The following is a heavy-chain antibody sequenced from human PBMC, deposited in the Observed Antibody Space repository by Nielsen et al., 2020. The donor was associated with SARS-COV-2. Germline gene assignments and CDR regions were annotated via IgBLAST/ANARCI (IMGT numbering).Heavy chain of an antibody. CDR3: ARSYSGYDPPWDY. CDR1: GFTFSSYA. V-gene: IGHV3-7*05. Sequence: GESLRISCAASGFTFSSYAMSWVRQAPGKGLEWVANIKQDGSEKYYVDSVKGRFTISRDNAKNSLYLQMNSLRAEDTAVYYCARSYSGYDPPWDYWGQGTLVTVSS. CDR2: IKQDGSEK. D-gene: IGHD5-12*01. J-gene: IGHJ4*02.